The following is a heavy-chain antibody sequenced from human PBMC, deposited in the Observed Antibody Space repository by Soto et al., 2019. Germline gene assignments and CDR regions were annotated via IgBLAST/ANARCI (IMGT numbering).Heavy chain of an antibody. CDR1: GASVSSGDYY. J-gene: IGHJ5*02. CDR3: ARDRVAVAVGDA. CDR2: ISHSGST. V-gene: IGHV4-30-4*01. D-gene: IGHD6-19*01. Sequence: QVQLQESGPGLVKASQTLSLTCNVSGASVSSGDYYWSWIRQPPGKGLECIGSISHSGSTYSNPSLRHRLAISVDTSKNQFSRQLRSVTAADSAVYFFARDRVAVAVGDAWGPGTLVTVSS.